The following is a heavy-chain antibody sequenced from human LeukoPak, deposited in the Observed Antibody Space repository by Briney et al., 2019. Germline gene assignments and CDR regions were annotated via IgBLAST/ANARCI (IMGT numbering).Heavy chain of an antibody. V-gene: IGHV1-8*01. CDR2: MNPNSGNT. Sequence: ASAKVSCKASGYTFTSYDINWVRQATGQGLEWMGWMNPNSGNTGYAQKFQGRATMTRNTSISTAYMELSSLRSEDTAVYYCARVLYYYDSSGYQKGLFDYWGQGTLVTVSS. D-gene: IGHD3-22*01. J-gene: IGHJ4*02. CDR3: ARVLYYYDSSGYQKGLFDY. CDR1: GYTFTSYD.